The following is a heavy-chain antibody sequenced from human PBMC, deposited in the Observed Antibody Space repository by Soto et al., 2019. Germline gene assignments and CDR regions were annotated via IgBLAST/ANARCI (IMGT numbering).Heavy chain of an antibody. CDR1: GFTFSSYA. CDR2: ISGSGGST. CDR3: ATRPMVRGVIIDY. J-gene: IGHJ4*02. Sequence: GGSLRLSCAASGFTFSSYAMSWVRQAPGKGLEWVSAISGSGGSTYYADSVKGRFTISRDNSKNTLYLQMNSLRAEDTAVYYCATRPMVRGVIIDYWGQGTLVTVSS. D-gene: IGHD3-10*01. V-gene: IGHV3-23*01.